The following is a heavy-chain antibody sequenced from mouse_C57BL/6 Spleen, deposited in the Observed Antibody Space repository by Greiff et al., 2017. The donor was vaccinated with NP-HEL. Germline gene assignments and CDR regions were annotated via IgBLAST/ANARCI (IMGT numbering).Heavy chain of an antibody. V-gene: IGHV3-6*01. CDR3: ARFYYGYDGAMDY. CDR1: GYSITSGYY. Sequence: DVKLQESGPGLVKPSQSLSLTCSVTGYSITSGYYWNWIRQSPGNKQEWMGYISYDGSNNYNPSLKNRISITRDTSKNQFFLKLNSVTTEDTATYYCARFYYGYDGAMDYWGQGTSVTVSS. D-gene: IGHD2-2*01. CDR2: ISYDGSN. J-gene: IGHJ4*01.